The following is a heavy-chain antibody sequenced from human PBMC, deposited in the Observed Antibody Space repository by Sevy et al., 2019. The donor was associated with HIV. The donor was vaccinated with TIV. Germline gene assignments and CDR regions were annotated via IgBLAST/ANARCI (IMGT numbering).Heavy chain of an antibody. CDR1: GGSISSYY. CDR2: IYTSGST. J-gene: IGHJ4*02. V-gene: IGHV4-4*07. D-gene: IGHD2-15*01. CDR3: ARELDIVVVVAATPGAFDY. Sequence: SETLSLTCTVSGGSISSYYWSWIRQPAGKGLEWIGRIYTSGSTNYNPSLKSRVTMSVDTSKNQFSLKLSSVTAADTAVYYCARELDIVVVVAATPGAFDYWGQGTLVTISS.